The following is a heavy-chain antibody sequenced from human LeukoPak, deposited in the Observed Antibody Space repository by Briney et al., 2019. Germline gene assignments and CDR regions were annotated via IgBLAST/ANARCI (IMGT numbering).Heavy chain of an antibody. CDR2: IIKSGSHI. CDR3: ARGRGGDNSNWFDP. V-gene: IGHV3-21*01. J-gene: IGHJ5*02. D-gene: IGHD4-23*01. Sequence: ETLSLTCTVSGGSISSSSYYWGWIRQPPGRGLEWVSAIIKSGSHIYYADSVKGRFTISRDNANNSLYLQMTGLRAEDTAVYYCARGRGGDNSNWFDPWGPGTLVTVSS. CDR1: GGSISSSS.